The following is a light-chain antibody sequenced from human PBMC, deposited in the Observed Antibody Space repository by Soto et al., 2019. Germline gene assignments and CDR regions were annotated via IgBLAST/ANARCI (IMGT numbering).Light chain of an antibody. CDR1: QRPDNY. Sequence: EIQMTQSPSSLSASVGDRVTITCRASQRPDNYVSWYQQKTGRAPKLLIYARSTLQSGVPSRFSGGGSRTEFTLTISTLQPEDCATYYCQQTYSTPLTFGGGTKVDI. J-gene: IGKJ4*01. V-gene: IGKV1-39*01. CDR2: ARS. CDR3: QQTYSTPLT.